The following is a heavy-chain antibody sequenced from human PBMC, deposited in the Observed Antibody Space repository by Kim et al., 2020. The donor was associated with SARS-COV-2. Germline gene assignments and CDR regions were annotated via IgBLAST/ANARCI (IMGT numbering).Heavy chain of an antibody. CDR2: IYYSGST. Sequence: SETLSLTCTVSGGSISSFYWSWIRQPPGKGLEWIGYIYYSGSTNYNPSLKSRVTISEDTSKNQFSLKLSSVTAADTAVYYCARLNGYCSGGSCYMDGMDVWGQGTTVTVSS. CDR3: ARLNGYCSGGSCYMDGMDV. D-gene: IGHD2-15*01. J-gene: IGHJ6*02. V-gene: IGHV4-59*08. CDR1: GGSISSFY.